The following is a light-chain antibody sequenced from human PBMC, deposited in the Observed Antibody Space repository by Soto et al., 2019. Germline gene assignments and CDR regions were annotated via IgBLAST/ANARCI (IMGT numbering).Light chain of an antibody. CDR1: QSISSW. V-gene: IGKV1-5*03. J-gene: IGKJ3*01. CDR2: KAS. CDR3: QQLFTYPPT. Sequence: DIQMTQSPSTLSASVRDRVTITCRASQSISSWLAWYQQKPGKAPKLLIYKASSLESGVPSRFSGSGSGTEFTLTISSLQPDDFATYYCQQLFTYPPTFGPGTKVDIK.